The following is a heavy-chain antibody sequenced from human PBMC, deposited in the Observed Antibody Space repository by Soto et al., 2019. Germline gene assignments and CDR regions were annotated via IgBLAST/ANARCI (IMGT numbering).Heavy chain of an antibody. CDR3: ARSNPYYDFWSGYYRGWYFDY. V-gene: IGHV4-4*07. CDR2: IYTSGST. Sequence: SETLSLTCTVSGGSISSYYWSWIRQPAGKGLEWIGRIYTSGSTNYNPSLKSRVTMSVDTSKNQFSLKLSSVTAADTAVYYRARSNPYYDFWSGYYRGWYFDYWGQGTLVTVSS. J-gene: IGHJ4*02. D-gene: IGHD3-3*01. CDR1: GGSISSYY.